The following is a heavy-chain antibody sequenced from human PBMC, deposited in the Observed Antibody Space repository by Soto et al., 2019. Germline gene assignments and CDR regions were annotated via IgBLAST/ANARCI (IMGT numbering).Heavy chain of an antibody. CDR1: GFTFSSYG. CDR2: ISYDGSNK. D-gene: IGHD6-19*01. Sequence: GGSLRLSCAASGFTFSSYGMHWVRQAPGKGLEWVAVISYDGSNKYYADSVKGRFTISRDNSKNTLYLQMNSLRAEDTAVYYCAKVGYSSGWYDLGYWGQGTLVTVSS. J-gene: IGHJ4*02. CDR3: AKVGYSSGWYDLGY. V-gene: IGHV3-30*18.